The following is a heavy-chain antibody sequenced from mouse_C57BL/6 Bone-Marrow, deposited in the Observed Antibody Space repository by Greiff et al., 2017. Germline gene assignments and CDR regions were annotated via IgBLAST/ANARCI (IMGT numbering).Heavy chain of an antibody. J-gene: IGHJ4*01. CDR2: IRNKANGYTT. CDR1: GFTFTDYY. Sequence: EVQRVESGGGLVQPGGSLSLSCAASGFTFTDYYMSWVRQPPGKALEWLGFIRNKANGYTTEYSASVKGRFTISRDNSQSILSLQMTALRAVDSATYYCAGSYAMDYWGQGTSVTVSS. V-gene: IGHV7-3*01. CDR3: AGSYAMDY.